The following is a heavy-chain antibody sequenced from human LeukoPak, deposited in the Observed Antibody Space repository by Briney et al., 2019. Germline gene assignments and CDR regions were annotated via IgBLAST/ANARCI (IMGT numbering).Heavy chain of an antibody. D-gene: IGHD2-15*01. CDR3: ARVVVAATAYNWFDP. Sequence: ASVKVSCKASGYTFTSYGISWVRQAPGQGLEWMGWISAYNGNTNYAQKLQGRVTMTTDTSTSTAYMELRSLRSDDTAVYYCARVVVAATAYNWFDPWGQGTLVTVSS. J-gene: IGHJ5*02. CDR1: GYTFTSYG. V-gene: IGHV1-18*01. CDR2: ISAYNGNT.